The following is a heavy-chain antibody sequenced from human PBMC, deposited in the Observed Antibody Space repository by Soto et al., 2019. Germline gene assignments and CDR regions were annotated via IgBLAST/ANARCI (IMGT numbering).Heavy chain of an antibody. Sequence: GGSLRLSCAASGFTFSSYAMSWVRQAPGKGLEWVSAISGIGGSTYYADSVKGRFTISRDNSKNTLYLQMNSLRAEDTAVYYCAKDTGYCSGGSCYLGYWGQGTLVTVSS. J-gene: IGHJ4*02. D-gene: IGHD2-15*01. CDR1: GFTFSSYA. V-gene: IGHV3-23*01. CDR2: ISGIGGST. CDR3: AKDTGYCSGGSCYLGY.